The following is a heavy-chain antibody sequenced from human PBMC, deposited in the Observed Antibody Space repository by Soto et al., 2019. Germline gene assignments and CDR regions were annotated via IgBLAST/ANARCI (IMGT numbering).Heavy chain of an antibody. Sequence: SETLSLTCTFSGGSISSYYWSLIRQPPGKGLEWIGYIYYSGSTNYNPSLKSRVTISVDTSKNQFSLKLSSVTAADTAVYYCARTPGIAAAGTFDYWGQGTLVTVSS. CDR2: IYYSGST. CDR3: ARTPGIAAAGTFDY. D-gene: IGHD6-13*01. CDR1: GGSISSYY. J-gene: IGHJ4*02. V-gene: IGHV4-59*08.